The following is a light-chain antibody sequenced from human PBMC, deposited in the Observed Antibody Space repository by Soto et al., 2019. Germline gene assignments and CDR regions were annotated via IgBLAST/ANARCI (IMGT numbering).Light chain of an antibody. V-gene: IGLV1-40*01. CDR2: GNS. J-gene: IGLJ2*01. CDR1: SSNIGAGYD. Sequence: QSVPTQPPSVSGAPGQRVTISCTGSSSNIGAGYDVHWYQQLPGTAPKLLIYGNSNRPSGVPDRFSGSKSGTSASLAITGLQAEDEADYYCQSYYSSLSGYVVFGGGTKLTVL. CDR3: QSYYSSLSGYVV.